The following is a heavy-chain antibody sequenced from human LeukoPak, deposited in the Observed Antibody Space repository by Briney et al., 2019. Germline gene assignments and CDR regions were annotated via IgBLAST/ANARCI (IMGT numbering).Heavy chain of an antibody. CDR2: INHSGST. CDR3: ARHDSFDH. D-gene: IGHD3-3*01. Sequence: SETLSLTCAVYGGSFSGYYWSWIRQPPGKGLEWIGEINHSGSTNYNPSLKSRVTISVDTSKNQFSLKLSSVTAADTAVYYCARHDSFDHWGQGTLVTVSS. CDR1: GGSFSGYY. V-gene: IGHV4-34*01. J-gene: IGHJ4*02.